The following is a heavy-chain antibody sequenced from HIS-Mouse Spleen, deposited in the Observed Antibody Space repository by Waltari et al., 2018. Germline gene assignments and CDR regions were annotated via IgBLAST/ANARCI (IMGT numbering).Heavy chain of an antibody. D-gene: IGHD1-26*01. Sequence: QVQLVQSGAEVKKPGSSVKVSCKASGGTFSSYAISWVRQAPGQGLEWMGGSIPIFGTANYAQKFQGRVTITADESTSTAYMELSSLRSEDTAVYYCARDSGSYSFWYFDLWGRGTLVTVSS. J-gene: IGHJ2*01. CDR2: SIPIFGTA. CDR1: GGTFSSYA. V-gene: IGHV1-69*01. CDR3: ARDSGSYSFWYFDL.